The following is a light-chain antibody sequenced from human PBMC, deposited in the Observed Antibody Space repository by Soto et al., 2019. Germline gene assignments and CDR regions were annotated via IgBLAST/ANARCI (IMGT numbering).Light chain of an antibody. CDR3: QPNDSWPLT. V-gene: IGKV3-20*01. J-gene: IGKJ4*01. CDR1: QSVSSSY. Sequence: EIVLTQSPRTPTLPPAERATLSYRDSQSVSSSYLAWYQHKPGQAPRLLIYDTSTRARGVPTRFSGSMSGAEFTHTINSLQSEDFAAYYCQPNDSWPLTFGGGTKVDI. CDR2: DTS.